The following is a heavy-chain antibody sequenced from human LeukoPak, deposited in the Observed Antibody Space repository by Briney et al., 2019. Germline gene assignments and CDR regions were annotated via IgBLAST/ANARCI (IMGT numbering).Heavy chain of an antibody. D-gene: IGHD6-19*01. J-gene: IGHJ4*02. CDR1: GFTFSSYS. CDR2: ISSSSSYI. V-gene: IGHV3-21*01. Sequence: GGSLRLSCAASGFTFSSYSMNWVRQAPGKGLEGVSSISSSSSYIYYAYSVKGRFTIYRDNDKISLYLQMNSLRAEDTAVYYCAIVTGIAVAGIDYWGQGTLVTVSS. CDR3: AIVTGIAVAGIDY.